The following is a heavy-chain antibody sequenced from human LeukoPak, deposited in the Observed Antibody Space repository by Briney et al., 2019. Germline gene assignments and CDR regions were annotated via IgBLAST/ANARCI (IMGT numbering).Heavy chain of an antibody. Sequence: GGSLRLSCAASGFTFDDYGMSWVRQAPGKGLVWVSRINPAGSVTNHADSVRGRFTISRDTATNTLYLEMNSLRAEDTAVYYCSRDFVGAEDYWGQGTLVTVSS. CDR3: SRDFVGAEDY. J-gene: IGHJ4*02. V-gene: IGHV3-74*01. CDR1: GFTFDDYG. D-gene: IGHD3-16*01. CDR2: INPAGSVT.